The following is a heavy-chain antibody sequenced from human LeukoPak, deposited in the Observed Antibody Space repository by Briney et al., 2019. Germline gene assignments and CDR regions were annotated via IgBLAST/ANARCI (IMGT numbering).Heavy chain of an antibody. Sequence: GGSLRLSCAASGFTFSSYAMSWVRQAPGKGLEWVSTISSTGGSTYYADSVKGRFTISRDNSKNTLYLQMNSLRVEDTAIYYCAKDPSPYCGGDCYFDCWGQGTLVTVSS. CDR2: ISSTGGST. V-gene: IGHV3-23*01. D-gene: IGHD2-21*02. CDR3: AKDPSPYCGGDCYFDC. J-gene: IGHJ4*02. CDR1: GFTFSSYA.